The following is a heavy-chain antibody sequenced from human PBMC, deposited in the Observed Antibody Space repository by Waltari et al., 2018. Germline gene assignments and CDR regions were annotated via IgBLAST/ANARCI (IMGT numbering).Heavy chain of an antibody. CDR1: GFTISSFG. CDR2: TTNRNTYI. J-gene: IGHJ4*02. V-gene: IGHV3-21*03. D-gene: IGHD4-17*01. Sequence: EVQLVESGGGLVKPGGCLRLACAASGFTISSFGMSWVRQAPGKGLEWVSSTTNRNTYIYYADSVKGRFTVSIDNAKNSLYLQMNSLRADDTAVYFCARALTTPNDYWGQGTLVTVSS. CDR3: ARALTTPNDY.